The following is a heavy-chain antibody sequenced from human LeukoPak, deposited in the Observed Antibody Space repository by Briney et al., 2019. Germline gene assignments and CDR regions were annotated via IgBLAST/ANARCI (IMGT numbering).Heavy chain of an antibody. CDR3: AREQDIVVVPAGFDP. D-gene: IGHD2-2*01. CDR1: GYTFTGYY. J-gene: IGHJ5*02. V-gene: IGHV1-2*06. Sequence: ASVKVSCKASGYTFTGYYMHWVRQAPGQGLEWMGRINPNSGGTNYAQKFQGRVTMTRDTSISTAYVELSRLRSDDTAVYYCAREQDIVVVPAGFDPWGQGTLVTVSS. CDR2: INPNSGGT.